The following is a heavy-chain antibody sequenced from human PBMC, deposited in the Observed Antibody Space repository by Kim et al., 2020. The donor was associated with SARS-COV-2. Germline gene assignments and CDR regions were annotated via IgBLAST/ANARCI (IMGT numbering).Heavy chain of an antibody. Sequence: GGSLRLSCAASGFTFNNFFMEWVRQAPGKGLEWVSGISGSGDKTYYADSVKGRFTISRDNSKNTLFLQMNSLRAEDTALYYCAKTPLVDILTHAYYFDYWGQGTLVTVSS. CDR2: ISGSGDKT. D-gene: IGHD3-16*01. CDR1: GFTFNNFF. V-gene: IGHV3-23*01. CDR3: AKTPLVDILTHAYYFDY. J-gene: IGHJ4*02.